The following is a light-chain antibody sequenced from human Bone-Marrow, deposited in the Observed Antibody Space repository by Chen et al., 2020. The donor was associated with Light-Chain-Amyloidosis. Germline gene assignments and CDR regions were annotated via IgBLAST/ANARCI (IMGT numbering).Light chain of an antibody. V-gene: IGLV3-21*02. CDR1: NIGSTS. CDR2: DDS. CDR3: QVWDRSSDRPV. J-gene: IGLJ3*02. Sequence: SYVLTQPSSGSVAPAQTATIACGGNNIGSTSVHWYQQTPGQTPLLVVYDDSDRPSGIPERLSGSNSGNTATLTISRVEAGDEADYYCQVWDRSSDRPVFGGGTKLTVL.